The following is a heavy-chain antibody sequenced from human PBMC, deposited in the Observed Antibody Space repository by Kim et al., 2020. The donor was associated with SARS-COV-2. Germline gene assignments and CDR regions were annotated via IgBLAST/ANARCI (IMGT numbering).Heavy chain of an antibody. CDR1: GFTFSNYG. J-gene: IGHJ4*02. CDR2: ISYDGSNK. D-gene: IGHD6-19*01. Sequence: GGSLRLSCAASGFTFSNYGMHWVRQAPGKGLEWVAIISYDGSNKYHADSVKGRFTISRDNSKNTLYLQMNSLGAEDTAVYYCAKDLRSGWALGYWGQGTLVTVSS. V-gene: IGHV3-30*18. CDR3: AKDLRSGWALGY.